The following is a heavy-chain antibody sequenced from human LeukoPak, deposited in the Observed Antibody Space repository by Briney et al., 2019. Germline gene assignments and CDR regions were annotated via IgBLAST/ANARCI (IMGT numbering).Heavy chain of an antibody. CDR1: GGSISSSSYY. CDR2: IYYSGST. V-gene: IGHV4-39*07. Sequence: SETLSLTCTVSGGSISSSSYYWGWIRQPPGKGLEWIGSIYYSGSTNYNPSLKSRVTISVDTSKNQFSLKLSSVTAADTAVYYCARLGSSTTHGWFDPWGQGTLVTVSS. J-gene: IGHJ5*02. CDR3: ARLGSSTTHGWFDP. D-gene: IGHD2-2*01.